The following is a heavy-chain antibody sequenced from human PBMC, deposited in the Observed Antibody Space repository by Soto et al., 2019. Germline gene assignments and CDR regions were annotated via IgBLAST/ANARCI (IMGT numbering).Heavy chain of an antibody. D-gene: IGHD2-2*01. CDR2: IYYSGST. CDR3: AGSRYCSSTSCHSYLFDP. V-gene: IGHV4-59*08. Sequence: SETLSLTCTVSGGSISRYYWSWIRQPPGKGLEWIGYIYYSGSTNYNPSLKSRVTISVDTSKNQFSLKLSSVTAADTAVYYCAGSRYCSSTSCHSYLFDPWGQGTLVTVSS. J-gene: IGHJ5*02. CDR1: GGSISRYY.